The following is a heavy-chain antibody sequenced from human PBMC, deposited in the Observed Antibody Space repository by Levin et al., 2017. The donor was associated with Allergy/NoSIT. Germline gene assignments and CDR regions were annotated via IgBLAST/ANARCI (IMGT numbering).Heavy chain of an antibody. Sequence: GESLKISCAASGFTFSSYAMSWVRQAPGKGLEWVSAISGSGGSTYYADSVKGRFTISRDNSKNTLYLQMNSLRAEDTAVYYCAKDPGTTVTRYYWYFDLWGRGTLVTVSS. J-gene: IGHJ2*01. D-gene: IGHD4-17*01. CDR2: ISGSGGST. CDR3: AKDPGTTVTRYYWYFDL. V-gene: IGHV3-23*01. CDR1: GFTFSSYA.